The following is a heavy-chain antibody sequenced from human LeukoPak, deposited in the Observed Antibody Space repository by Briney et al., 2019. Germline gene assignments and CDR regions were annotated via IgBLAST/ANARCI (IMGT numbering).Heavy chain of an antibody. J-gene: IGHJ5*02. V-gene: IGHV1-46*01. D-gene: IGHD2-15*01. Sequence: ASVKVSCKASGYTFTSYYMHWVRQAPGQGLEWMGIINPSGGSTSYAQKFQGRVTMTRDTSTSTVYMELSSLRSEDTAVYYCARDRVVVAATRRGYNWFDPWGQGTLVTVSS. CDR3: ARDRVVVAATRRGYNWFDP. CDR1: GYTFTSYY. CDR2: INPSGGST.